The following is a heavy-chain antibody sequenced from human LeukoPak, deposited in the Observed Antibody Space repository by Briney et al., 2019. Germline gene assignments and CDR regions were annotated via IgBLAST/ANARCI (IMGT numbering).Heavy chain of an antibody. CDR3: ARAHIAPKTAVAFDI. J-gene: IGHJ3*02. Sequence: SVKVSCKASGGTFSSYAISWVRQAPGQGLEWMGGIIPIFGTANYVQKFQGRVTITTDESTSTAYMELSSLRSEDTAVYYCARAHIAPKTAVAFDIWGQGTMVTVSS. CDR2: IIPIFGTA. CDR1: GGTFSSYA. V-gene: IGHV1-69*05. D-gene: IGHD6-13*01.